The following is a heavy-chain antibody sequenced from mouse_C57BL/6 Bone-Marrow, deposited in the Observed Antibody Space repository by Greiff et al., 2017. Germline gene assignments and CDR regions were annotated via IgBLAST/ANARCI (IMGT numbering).Heavy chain of an antibody. CDR3: ERGNAMDY. V-gene: IGHV1-26*01. CDR2: INPNNGGT. J-gene: IGHJ4*01. CDR1: GYTFTDYY. Sequence: VQLQQSGPELVKPGASVKISCKASGYTFTDYYMNWVKQSHGKSLEWIGDINPNNGGTSYNQKFKGKATLTVDKSSSTAYMELRSLTSEDSAVYYCERGNAMDYGGQGTSVTVSS.